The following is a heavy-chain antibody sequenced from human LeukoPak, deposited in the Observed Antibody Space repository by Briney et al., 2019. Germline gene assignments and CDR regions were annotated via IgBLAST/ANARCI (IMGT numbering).Heavy chain of an antibody. CDR3: ARDSDYGHYVGY. D-gene: IGHD4-17*01. CDR1: GGSISSGDYY. Sequence: TLSLTCTVSGGSISSGDYYWSWIRQPPGKGLEWIGYIYYSGGTYYNPSLKSRVTISVDTSKNQFSLKLSSVTAADTAVYYCARDSDYGHYVGYWGQGTLVTVSS. CDR2: IYYSGGT. J-gene: IGHJ4*02. V-gene: IGHV4-30-4*08.